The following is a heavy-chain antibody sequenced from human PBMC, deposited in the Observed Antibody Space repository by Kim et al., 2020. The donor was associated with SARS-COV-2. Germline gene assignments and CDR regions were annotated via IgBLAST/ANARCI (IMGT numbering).Heavy chain of an antibody. J-gene: IGHJ6*02. V-gene: IGHV3-33*05. Sequence: GGSLRLSCAASGFTSSSYGMHWVRQAPGKGLEWVAAISYDGSNKYYADSVKGRFTISRDNSKNTLYLQMNSLRAEDTAVYYCAREGGYVLLWFENYGMDVWGQGTTVTVSS. CDR1: GFTSSSYG. D-gene: IGHD3-10*01. CDR3: AREGGYVLLWFENYGMDV. CDR2: ISYDGSNK.